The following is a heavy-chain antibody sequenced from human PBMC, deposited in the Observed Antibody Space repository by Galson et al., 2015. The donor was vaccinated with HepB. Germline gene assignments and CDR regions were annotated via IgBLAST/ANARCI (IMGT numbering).Heavy chain of an antibody. V-gene: IGHV3-23*01. J-gene: IGHJ5*01. Sequence: SLRLSCAASGFAFDSHAMSWVRQAPGKGLEWISGISGNGDSTFYADSVKGRFTVSRDNSKNMLYLQINSLRAEDTGLYFCAKGYGLVDSWGQGILLTVSP. CDR1: GFAFDSHA. CDR3: AKGYGLVDS. D-gene: IGHD5-18*01. CDR2: ISGNGDST.